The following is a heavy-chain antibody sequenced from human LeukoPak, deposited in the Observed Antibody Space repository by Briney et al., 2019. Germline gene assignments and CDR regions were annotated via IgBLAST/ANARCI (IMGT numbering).Heavy chain of an antibody. D-gene: IGHD2-2*01. V-gene: IGHV3-7*01. CDR3: ASEPIEVEPGVMGRRRLAGCYFDY. J-gene: IGHJ4*02. CDR2: IKQDGSEK. Sequence: PGGSLRLSCAASEFTFSIYWMSWVRQAPGKGLEWVANIKQDGSEKYYVDSVKGRFTISRDNAKNSLYLQMNSLRAEDTAVYYCASEPIEVEPGVMGRRRLAGCYFDYWGQGTLVTVSS. CDR1: EFTFSIYW.